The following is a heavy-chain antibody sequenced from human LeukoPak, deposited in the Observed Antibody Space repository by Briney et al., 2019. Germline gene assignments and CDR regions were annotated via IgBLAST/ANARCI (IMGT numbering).Heavy chain of an antibody. D-gene: IGHD2-15*01. J-gene: IGHJ4*02. Sequence: LPGGSLRLSCAASGFTFSSYAMSWVRQAPGKGLEWVSAISGSGGSTYYADSVKGRFTISRDNSKNTLYLQMNSLRAEDTAVYYCARGCSGGSCYSERFDYWGQGTLVTVSS. CDR1: GFTFSSYA. CDR2: ISGSGGST. CDR3: ARGCSGGSCYSERFDY. V-gene: IGHV3-23*01.